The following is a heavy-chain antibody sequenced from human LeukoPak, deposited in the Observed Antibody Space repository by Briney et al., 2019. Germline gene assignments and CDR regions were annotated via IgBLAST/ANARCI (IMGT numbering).Heavy chain of an antibody. V-gene: IGHV3-21*06. D-gene: IGHD3-9*01. CDR1: GLTFSTYT. CDR2: ISSGSSYI. Sequence: PGGSLRLSCAASGLTFSTYTMNWVRQAPGKGLEWVSSISSGSSYIYYADSMKGRFTVSRDNAKNSLYLQMNSQKAEDTAVYFCASHYDIDYWGQGTLVTVSS. CDR3: ASHYDIDY. J-gene: IGHJ4*02.